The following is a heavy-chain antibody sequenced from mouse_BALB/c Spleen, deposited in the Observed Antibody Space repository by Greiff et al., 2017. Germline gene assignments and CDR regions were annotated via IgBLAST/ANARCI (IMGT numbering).Heavy chain of an antibody. V-gene: IGHV2-9*02. J-gene: IGHJ3*01. D-gene: IGHD1-1*01. Sequence: QVQLQQSGPGLVAPSQSLSITCTVSGFSLTSYGVHWVRQPPGKGLEWLGVIWAGGSTNYNSALMSRLSISKDNSKSQVFLKMNSLQTDDTAMYYCARDSPHYGSSYGKGYWGQGTLVTVSA. CDR3: ARDSPHYGSSYGKGY. CDR1: GFSLTSYG. CDR2: IWAGGST.